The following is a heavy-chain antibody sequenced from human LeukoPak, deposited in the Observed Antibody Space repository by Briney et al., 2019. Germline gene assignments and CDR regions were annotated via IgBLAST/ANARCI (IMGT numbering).Heavy chain of an antibody. J-gene: IGHJ6*02. CDR3: AKGLTTMLPNGMDV. CDR1: GFTYSNFW. Sequence: GGSLRLSCAASGFTYSNFWMGWVRQAPGKGLEWVANIKTEGYDTYYVDSVKGRFTISRDNSKNALYLQVNSLRVEDTAVFYCAKGLTTMLPNGMDVWGQGTTVTASS. V-gene: IGHV3-7*01. D-gene: IGHD2-21*02. CDR2: IKTEGYDT.